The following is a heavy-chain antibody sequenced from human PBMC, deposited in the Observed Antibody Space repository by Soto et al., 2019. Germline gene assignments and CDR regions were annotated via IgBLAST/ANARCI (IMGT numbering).Heavy chain of an antibody. V-gene: IGHV4-59*01. J-gene: IGHJ2*01. Sequence: QVQLQESGPGLVKPSETLSLTCTVSGGSINGYYWSWIRQPPGKGLEWIGYIYYSGSTNYNPSLKSRVTMSLDTSKNQFSLTLSSVTAADTAVYYCARDSSHFDLWGRGTLVTVSS. CDR3: ARDSSHFDL. CDR1: GGSINGYY. CDR2: IYYSGST.